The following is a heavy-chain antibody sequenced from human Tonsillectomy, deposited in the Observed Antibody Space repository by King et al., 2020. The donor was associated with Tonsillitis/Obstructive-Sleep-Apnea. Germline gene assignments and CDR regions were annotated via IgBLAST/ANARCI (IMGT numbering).Heavy chain of an antibody. CDR2: TYAGGST. Sequence: VQLVESGGGLIQPGGSLRLSCAASGLSVVTNYMTWVRQAPGKGLEWVSVTYAGGSTNYADSVTGRFTISRDYSKNTVDLQMKSLRDEDTAVYYCASGKTWLSSWGQGTLVTVSS. J-gene: IGHJ4*02. CDR3: ASGKTWLSS. CDR1: GLSVVTNY. D-gene: IGHD5-24*01. V-gene: IGHV3-53*01.